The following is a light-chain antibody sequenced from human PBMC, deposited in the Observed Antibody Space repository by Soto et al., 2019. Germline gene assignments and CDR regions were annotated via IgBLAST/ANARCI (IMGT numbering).Light chain of an antibody. CDR2: GAS. J-gene: IGKJ5*01. CDR3: QQYSSSPIT. Sequence: EIVLTQSPATLSLSPGERATLSCRASQSIGYYLAWYQEKPGQAPRLLIYGASSRATGIPDRFSGGGSGTDFSLTISRLDPEDFAVYYCQQYSSSPITFGQGTRLEIK. V-gene: IGKV3-20*01. CDR1: QSIGYY.